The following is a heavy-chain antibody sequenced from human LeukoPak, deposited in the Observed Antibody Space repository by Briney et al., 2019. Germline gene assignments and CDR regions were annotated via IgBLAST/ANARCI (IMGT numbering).Heavy chain of an antibody. CDR1: GFTISSNY. V-gene: IGHV3-66*01. D-gene: IGHD3-10*01. Sequence: GSLRLSCAASGFTISSNYMSWVRQAPGKGLEWVALIYSGGSAYYADSVKGRFTISRDSSKNMLYLQMNSLRAEDSAVYYCATEIALVRQTPWDYWGQGTLVTVSS. CDR3: ATEIALVRQTPWDY. CDR2: IYSGGSA. J-gene: IGHJ4*02.